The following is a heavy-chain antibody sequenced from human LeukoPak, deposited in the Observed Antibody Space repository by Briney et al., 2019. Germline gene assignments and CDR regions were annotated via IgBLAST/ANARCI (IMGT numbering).Heavy chain of an antibody. CDR2: ISSSGSTI. CDR1: GFTFSSYW. J-gene: IGHJ3*02. Sequence: PGGSLRLSCAASGFTFSSYWMSWIRQAPGKGLEWVSYISSSGSTIYYADSVKGRFTISRDNAKNSLYLQMNSLRAEDTAVYYCARVRDCSSTSCYPGDAFDIWGQGTMVTVSS. V-gene: IGHV3-11*04. CDR3: ARVRDCSSTSCYPGDAFDI. D-gene: IGHD2-2*01.